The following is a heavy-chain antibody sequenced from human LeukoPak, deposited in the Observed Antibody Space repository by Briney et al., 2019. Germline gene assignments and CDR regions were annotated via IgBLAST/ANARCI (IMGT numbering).Heavy chain of an antibody. D-gene: IGHD3-10*01. CDR1: GFPFSDEW. CDR3: SVLLWFGELF. CDR2: IRDKAYGGTT. J-gene: IGHJ4*02. V-gene: IGHV3-49*04. Sequence: GGSLRLSCAASGFPFSDEWMSWVRQAPGKGLEWVGFIRDKAYGGTTEYAASVKGRFTISRDDYKSIAYLQMNSLKTEDTAVYHCSVLLWFGELFWGQGTLVTVSS.